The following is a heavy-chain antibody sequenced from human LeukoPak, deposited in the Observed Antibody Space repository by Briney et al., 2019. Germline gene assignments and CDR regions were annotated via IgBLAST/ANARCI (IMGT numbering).Heavy chain of an antibody. J-gene: IGHJ6*04. CDR2: ISYDGSNK. CDR1: GFTFSSYA. CDR3: ARDYYGSGSYYNVPHYGMDV. D-gene: IGHD3-10*01. V-gene: IGHV3-30*04. Sequence: GGSLRLSCAASGFTFSSYAMHWVRQAPGKGLEWVAVISYDGSNKYYADSVKGRFTISRDNSKNTLYLQMDSLRAEDTAVYYCARDYYGSGSYYNVPHYGMDVWGKGTTVTVSS.